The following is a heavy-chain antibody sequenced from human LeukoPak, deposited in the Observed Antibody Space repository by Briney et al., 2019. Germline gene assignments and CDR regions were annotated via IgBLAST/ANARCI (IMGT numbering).Heavy chain of an antibody. D-gene: IGHD4-17*01. J-gene: IGHJ5*02. Sequence: GGSLRLSCAASGFTFSGRYMDWVRQAPGKGLEWVAYIRYDGNNKNYADSVKGRFTISRDNSKDMLYLQMNSLRPEDTAVYYCTKGDDYGASARLPKFNWFDPWGQGTLVTVSS. CDR1: GFTFSGRY. V-gene: IGHV3-30*02. CDR2: IRYDGNNK. CDR3: TKGDDYGASARLPKFNWFDP.